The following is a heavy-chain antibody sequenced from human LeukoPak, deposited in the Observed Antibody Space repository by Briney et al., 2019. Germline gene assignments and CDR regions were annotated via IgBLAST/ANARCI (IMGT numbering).Heavy chain of an antibody. V-gene: IGHV1-18*01. CDR1: GYTFTSYG. D-gene: IGHD3-22*01. CDR3: ASTGAADYDSSGYYSI. CDR2: ISAYNGNT. Sequence: ASVKVSSKASGYTFTSYGISWVRQAPGQGLEWMGWISAYNGNTNYAQKLQGRVTMTTDTSTSTAYMELRSLRSDDTAVYYGASTGAADYDSSGYYSIWGQGTLVTV. J-gene: IGHJ4*02.